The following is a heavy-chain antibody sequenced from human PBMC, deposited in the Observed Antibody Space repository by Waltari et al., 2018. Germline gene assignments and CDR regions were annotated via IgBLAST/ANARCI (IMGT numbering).Heavy chain of an antibody. Sequence: QVQLQESGPGLVKPSGTLSLTCAVSGGSISSSNWWSWVRQPPGKGLEWIGEIYHSGSTNYNPSLKSRVTISVDKSKNQFSLKLSSVTAADTAVYYCASLTGYSSGWYGIGWFDPWGQGTLVTVSS. D-gene: IGHD6-19*01. V-gene: IGHV4-4*02. CDR2: IYHSGST. CDR3: ASLTGYSSGWYGIGWFDP. CDR1: GGSISSSNW. J-gene: IGHJ5*02.